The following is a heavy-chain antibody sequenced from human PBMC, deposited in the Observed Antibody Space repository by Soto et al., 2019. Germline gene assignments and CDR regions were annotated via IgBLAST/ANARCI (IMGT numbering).Heavy chain of an antibody. CDR2: IWYDGSNK. J-gene: IGHJ2*01. Sequence: QVPLVESGGGVVQPGRSLRLSCAASGFTFSSYGMHWVRQAPGKGLEWVAVIWYDGSNKYYADSVKGRFTISRDNSKNTLYLQMNSLRAEDTAVYYCAREMYYYDSSGYAVSGYFDLWGRGTLVTVSS. CDR1: GFTFSSYG. CDR3: AREMYYYDSSGYAVSGYFDL. V-gene: IGHV3-33*01. D-gene: IGHD3-22*01.